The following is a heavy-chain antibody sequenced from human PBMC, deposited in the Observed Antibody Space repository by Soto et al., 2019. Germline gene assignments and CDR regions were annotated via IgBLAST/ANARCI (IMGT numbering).Heavy chain of an antibody. CDR1: GGSISSGDYY. J-gene: IGHJ5*02. D-gene: IGHD2-15*01. CDR3: ARYCSGGSCCSGYGFGP. V-gene: IGHV4-30-4*01. Sequence: QVQLQESGPGLVKPSQTLSLTCTVSGGSISSGDYYWSWIRQPPRKGLEWIGYIYYSGSTYYNPSLKSRVTIAVDTSKNQFSLKLSSVTAAATAVYYCARYCSGGSCCSGYGFGPWGQGTLVTVSS. CDR2: IYYSGST.